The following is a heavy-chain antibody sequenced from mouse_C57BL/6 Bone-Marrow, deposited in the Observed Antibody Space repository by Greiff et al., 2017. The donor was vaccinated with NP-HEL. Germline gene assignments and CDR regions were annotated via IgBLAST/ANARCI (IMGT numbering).Heavy chain of an antibody. CDR3: AREYYCRYYYAMDY. J-gene: IGHJ4*01. D-gene: IGHD1-1*01. Sequence: VQLQQPGAELVMPGASVKLSCKASGYTFTSYWMHWVKQRPGQGLEWIGEIDPSDSYTNYNQKFKGKSTLTVDKSSSTAYMQLSSLTSEDSAVYYCAREYYCRYYYAMDYWGQGTSVTVSS. CDR1: GYTFTSYW. V-gene: IGHV1-69*01. CDR2: IDPSDSYT.